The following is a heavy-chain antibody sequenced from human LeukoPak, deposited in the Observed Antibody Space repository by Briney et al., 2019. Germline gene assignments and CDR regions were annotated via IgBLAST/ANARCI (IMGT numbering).Heavy chain of an antibody. V-gene: IGHV3-30*04. Sequence: GRSLRLSCAASGFTLSSYAMHWVRQAPGKGLEWVAVISYDGSNKYYADSVKGRFTISRDNSKNTLYLQMNSLRAEDTAVYYCARDSSGIAVAGTLDYWGQGTLVTVSS. J-gene: IGHJ4*02. D-gene: IGHD6-19*01. CDR2: ISYDGSNK. CDR3: ARDSSGIAVAGTLDY. CDR1: GFTLSSYA.